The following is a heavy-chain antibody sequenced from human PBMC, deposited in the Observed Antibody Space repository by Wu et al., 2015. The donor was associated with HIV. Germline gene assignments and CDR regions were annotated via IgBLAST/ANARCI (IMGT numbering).Heavy chain of an antibody. CDR2: INPLFGTT. V-gene: IGHV1-69*05. D-gene: IGHD5-12*01. CDR3: ARNTDSVATSLYSLGV. J-gene: IGHJ6*02. Sequence: QAQLVQSGAEVKKPGSSVKVTCKASGAGFTSYAVSWVRQAPGQGLEWMGGINPLFGTTKFAQRFQDRITFTTDESKTTVYMELSSLRSEDTAVYYCARNTDSVATSLYSLGVWGQGTTVTVSS. CDR1: GAGFTSYA.